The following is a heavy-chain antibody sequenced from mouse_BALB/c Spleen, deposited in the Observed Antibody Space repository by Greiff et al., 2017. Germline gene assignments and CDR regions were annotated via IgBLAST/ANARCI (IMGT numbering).Heavy chain of an antibody. CDR2: ISSGGST. Sequence: EVQRVESGGGLVKPGGSLTLSCAASGFTFRSYAMSWVRQTPEKRLEWVASISSGGSTYYPDSVKGRFTISRDNARNILYLQMSSLRSEDTAMYYCARETGVVDYWGQGTTLTVSS. CDR3: ARETGVVDY. CDR1: GFTFRSYA. V-gene: IGHV5-6-5*01. J-gene: IGHJ2*01. D-gene: IGHD1-1*01.